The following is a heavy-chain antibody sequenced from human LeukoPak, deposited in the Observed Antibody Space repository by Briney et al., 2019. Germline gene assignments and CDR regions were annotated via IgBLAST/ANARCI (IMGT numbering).Heavy chain of an antibody. J-gene: IGHJ6*03. CDR3: ARKIASTRLGVRYYYMDV. CDR2: MNPKSGNT. V-gene: IGHV1-8*01. Sequence: GASVKVSCKASGYTFISYDIVWLQQATGQGLEWMGYMNPKSGNTDYVQNFQGRVTMTRDTFITTAYMELSGLRSEDTAVYYCARKIASTRLGVRYYYMDVWGEGTTVTISS. D-gene: IGHD2-2*01. CDR1: GYTFISYD.